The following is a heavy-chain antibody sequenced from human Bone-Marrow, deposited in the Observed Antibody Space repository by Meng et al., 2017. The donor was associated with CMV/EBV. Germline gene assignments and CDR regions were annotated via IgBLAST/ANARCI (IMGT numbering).Heavy chain of an antibody. V-gene: IGHV3-48*04. J-gene: IGHJ4*02. D-gene: IGHD1-26*01. Sequence: LSLTCAASGFTFSSYSMNWVRQAPGKGLEWVSYISSSSSTIYYADSVKGRFTISRDNAKNSLYLQMNSLRAEDTAVYYCARVREWELSNSPFDYWGQGTLVTVSS. CDR2: ISSSSSTI. CDR1: GFTFSSYS. CDR3: ARVREWELSNSPFDY.